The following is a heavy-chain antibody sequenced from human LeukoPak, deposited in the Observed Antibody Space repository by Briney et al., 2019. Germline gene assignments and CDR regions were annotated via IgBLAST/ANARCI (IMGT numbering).Heavy chain of an antibody. CDR2: ISYDGGNK. J-gene: IGHJ4*02. Sequence: PGGSLRLSCAASGFTFSIFAMHWVRQAPGKGLEWVAVISYDGGNKYYADSVKGRFTISRDNAKNTLYLQMNSLRAEDTALYYCAKPAYCGGDCSSYYFDYWGQGTLVTVSS. CDR1: GFTFSIFA. CDR3: AKPAYCGGDCSSYYFDY. D-gene: IGHD2-21*02. V-gene: IGHV3-30-3*02.